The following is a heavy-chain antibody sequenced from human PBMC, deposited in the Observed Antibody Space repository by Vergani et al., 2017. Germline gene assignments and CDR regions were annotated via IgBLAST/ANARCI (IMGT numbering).Heavy chain of an antibody. CDR1: GYTFTDYF. V-gene: IGHV1-2*02. CDR2: INPNSGGT. J-gene: IGHJ4*02. D-gene: IGHD2-2*01. CDR3: ARVGTSSNRDYFDY. Sequence: QVQLQESGAEVKKPGASVKVSCKASGYTFTDYFMHWVRQAPGQGLEWMGWINPNSGGTNYAQKFQGRVTMTRDTSISTAYMELSNLRSDDTAVYYCARVGTSSNRDYFDYWGQGTLVTVSS.